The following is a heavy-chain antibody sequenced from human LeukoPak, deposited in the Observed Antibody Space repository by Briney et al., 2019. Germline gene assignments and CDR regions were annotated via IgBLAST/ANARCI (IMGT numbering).Heavy chain of an antibody. J-gene: IGHJ4*02. CDR2: INHSGST. CDR3: AREGYSSSWYIH. CDR1: GGSFSGYY. D-gene: IGHD6-13*01. V-gene: IGHV4-34*01. Sequence: PSETLSLTCAVYGGSFSGYYWSWIRQPPGKGLEWIGEINHSGSTNYNPSLKSRVTISVDTSKNQFSLKLSSVTAADTAVYYCAREGYSSSWYIHWGQGTLVTVSS.